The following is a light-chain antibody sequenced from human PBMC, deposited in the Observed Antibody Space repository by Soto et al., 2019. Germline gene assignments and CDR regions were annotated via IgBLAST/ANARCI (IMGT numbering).Light chain of an antibody. CDR2: AAT. Sequence: DIHLTQSPSLLSASVGDRVTITCRASQGISQYVAWYQQKPGKAPELLIHAATVLQPGVPSRFSGTGSATEFILTISILQPEDFATYYSQQVNSYPFTFGGGTKVDIK. J-gene: IGKJ4*01. CDR1: QGISQY. CDR3: QQVNSYPFT. V-gene: IGKV1-9*01.